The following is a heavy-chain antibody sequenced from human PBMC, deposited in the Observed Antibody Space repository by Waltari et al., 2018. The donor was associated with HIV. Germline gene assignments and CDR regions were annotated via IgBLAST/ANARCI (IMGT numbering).Heavy chain of an antibody. CDR3: TTTDYGGKSV. V-gene: IGHV3-15*01. CDR1: GFTFSNAW. D-gene: IGHD4-17*01. Sequence: EVQLVESGGGLVKPGGSLRLSCAASGFTFSNAWMSWVRQAPGKGLEWVGSIKSKTDGGTTDYAAPVKGRFTISRDDSKNTLYLQMNSLKTEDTAVYYCTTTDYGGKSVWGQGTTVTVSS. CDR2: IKSKTDGGTT. J-gene: IGHJ6*02.